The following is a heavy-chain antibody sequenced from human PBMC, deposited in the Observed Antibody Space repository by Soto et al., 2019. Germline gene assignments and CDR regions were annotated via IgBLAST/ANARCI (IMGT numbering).Heavy chain of an antibody. CDR1: SGSISTANW. V-gene: IGHV4-4*02. CDR3: ARRGGGVVLTATTPFDY. J-gene: IGHJ4*02. Sequence: QVPLQESGPRLVRPSGTLSLPCTVSSGSISTANWWSWVRQPPGRGLEWIGEIYHSGSTNYNLSLKSRVPLSVDKSKNQFSRRLSSVTAADTAMYYCARRGGGVVLTATTPFDYWGQGTLVTVSS. D-gene: IGHD2-21*02. CDR2: IYHSGST.